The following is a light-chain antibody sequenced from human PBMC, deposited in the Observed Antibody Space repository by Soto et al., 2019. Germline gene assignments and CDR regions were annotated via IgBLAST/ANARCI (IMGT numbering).Light chain of an antibody. V-gene: IGLV9-49*01. CDR3: GADHGSGSNFVV. J-gene: IGLJ2*01. CDR1: SGYSNYK. CDR2: VGTGGIVG. Sequence: QPLLTQPPSASASLGASVTLTCTLSSGYSNYKVDWYQQRPGKGPRFVMRVGTGGIVGSKGDGIPDRFSVLGSGLNRYLTIKNIQEEDESDYHCGADHGSGSNFVVFGGGTKLTVL.